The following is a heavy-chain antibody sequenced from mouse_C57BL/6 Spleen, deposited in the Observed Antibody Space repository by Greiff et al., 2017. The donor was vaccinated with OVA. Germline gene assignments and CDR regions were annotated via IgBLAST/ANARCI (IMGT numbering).Heavy chain of an antibody. D-gene: IGHD2-1*01. Sequence: EVKLQESGPGLVKPSQSLSLTCSVTGYSITSGYYWNWIRQLPGNKLEWMGYISYDGSNNYNPSLKNRISITRDTSKNQFFLKLNSVTTEDTATYYCARGGNGNYEDYWGQGTTLTVSS. CDR3: ARGGNGNYEDY. CDR1: GYSITSGYY. V-gene: IGHV3-6*01. J-gene: IGHJ2*01. CDR2: ISYDGSN.